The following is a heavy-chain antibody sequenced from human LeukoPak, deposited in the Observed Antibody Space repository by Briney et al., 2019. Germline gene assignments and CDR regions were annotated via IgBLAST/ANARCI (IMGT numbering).Heavy chain of an antibody. CDR3: ARPYDILTGSYPLGS. Sequence: GESLKISCKGSGYSFTSYWIGWVRQMPGKGLEWMGIIYPGDSDTRYSPSFQGQVTISADKSISTAYLQWSSLKASDTAMYYCARPYDILTGSYPLGSWGQGTLVTVSS. V-gene: IGHV5-51*01. CDR1: GYSFTSYW. CDR2: IYPGDSDT. J-gene: IGHJ5*02. D-gene: IGHD3-9*01.